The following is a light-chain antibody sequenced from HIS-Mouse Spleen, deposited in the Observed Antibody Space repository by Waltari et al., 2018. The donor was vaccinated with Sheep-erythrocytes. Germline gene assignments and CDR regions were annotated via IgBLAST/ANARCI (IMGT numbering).Light chain of an antibody. V-gene: IGKV1-33*01. J-gene: IGKJ4*01. Sequence: DIQMTQSPSSLSASVGDRVTITCQASQDISNYLNWYQQKPGKAPKLLIYDASNLETGVPSRFSGSGSGTDFTFTISSLKTEDIATYYCQQYDNLLTFGGGTKVEIK. CDR3: QQYDNLLT. CDR2: DAS. CDR1: QDISNY.